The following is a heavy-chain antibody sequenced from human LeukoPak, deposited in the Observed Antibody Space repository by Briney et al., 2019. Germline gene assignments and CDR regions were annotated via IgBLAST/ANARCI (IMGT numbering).Heavy chain of an antibody. CDR1: GYTFTSYG. J-gene: IGHJ4*02. Sequence: ASVKVSCKASGYTFTSYGISWVRQASGQGLEWMGWISAYNGNTNYAQKLQGRVTMTTDTSTSTAYMELRSLRSDDTAVYYCARADRGFYGDYVFDYWGQGTLVTVSS. CDR3: ARADRGFYGDYVFDY. D-gene: IGHD4-17*01. V-gene: IGHV1-18*01. CDR2: ISAYNGNT.